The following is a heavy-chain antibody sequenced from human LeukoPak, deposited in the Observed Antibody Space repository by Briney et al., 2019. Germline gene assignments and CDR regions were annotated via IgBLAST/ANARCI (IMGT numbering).Heavy chain of an antibody. Sequence: GGSLRLSCAASGFTFSHFSMNWVRQAPGKGPEWISYITSGSTVIHYADSVNGRFTISRDNAKNILFLQMNNLRPDDTAVYYCATPGVRHLRQFDWILDCWGQGTLVSVSS. J-gene: IGHJ4*02. V-gene: IGHV3-48*04. D-gene: IGHD3-9*01. CDR2: ITSGSTVI. CDR1: GFTFSHFS. CDR3: ATPGVRHLRQFDWILDC.